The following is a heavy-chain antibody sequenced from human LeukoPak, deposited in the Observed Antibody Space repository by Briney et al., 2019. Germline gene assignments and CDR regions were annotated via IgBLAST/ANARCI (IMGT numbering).Heavy chain of an antibody. J-gene: IGHJ4*02. CDR2: INAGNGNT. Sequence: GASVKVSCKASGYTFTSYAMHWVRQVPGQRLEWMGWINAGNGNTKYSQKFQGRVTITRDTSASTAYMELSSLRSEDTAVYYCARDWGYCSGGSCYAMEFWGQGTLVTVSS. D-gene: IGHD2-15*01. V-gene: IGHV1-3*01. CDR3: ARDWGYCSGGSCYAMEF. CDR1: GYTFTSYA.